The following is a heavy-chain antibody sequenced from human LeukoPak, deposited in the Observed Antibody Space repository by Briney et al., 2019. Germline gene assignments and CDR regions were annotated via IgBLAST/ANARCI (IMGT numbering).Heavy chain of an antibody. CDR1: GFTFSTNY. V-gene: IGHV3-53*01. J-gene: IGHJ5*02. CDR3: ARDPSRSAMASS. Sequence: GGSLRLSCAASGFTFSTNYMNWVRQTPGKGLEWVSIIYSGGTTNYADSVKSRFTISRDNSKNTLYFQMNSLRAEDTAVYYCARDPSRSAMASSWGQGILVTVSS. CDR2: IYSGGTT. D-gene: IGHD5-18*01.